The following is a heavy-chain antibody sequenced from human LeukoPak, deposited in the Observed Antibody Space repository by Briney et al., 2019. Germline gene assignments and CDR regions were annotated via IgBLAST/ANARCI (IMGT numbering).Heavy chain of an antibody. Sequence: GGSLRLSCAASGFTFSSYGMSWVRQAPGKGLEWVSAISGSGGSTYYADSVKGRFTISRDNSKNTLYLQMNSLRAEDTAVYYCGKNDGSSGWYDAFDIWGQGTMVTVSS. CDR3: GKNDGSSGWYDAFDI. D-gene: IGHD6-19*01. V-gene: IGHV3-23*01. CDR1: GFTFSSYG. CDR2: ISGSGGST. J-gene: IGHJ3*02.